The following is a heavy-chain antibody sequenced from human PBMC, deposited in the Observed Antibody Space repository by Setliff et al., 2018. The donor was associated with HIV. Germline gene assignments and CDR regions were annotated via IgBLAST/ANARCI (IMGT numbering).Heavy chain of an antibody. V-gene: IGHV1-69*10. J-gene: IGHJ4*02. CDR2: IIPILGIA. CDR1: GYTFTTYG. Sequence: SVKVSCKPSGYTFTTYGLSWVRQAPGQGLEWMGGIIPILGIANYAQKFKGRVTITADKSTSTVYMELRSLTSEDTAVYYCARDHQTMLWLDYWGQGTLVTVSS. D-gene: IGHD2-21*01. CDR3: ARDHQTMLWLDY.